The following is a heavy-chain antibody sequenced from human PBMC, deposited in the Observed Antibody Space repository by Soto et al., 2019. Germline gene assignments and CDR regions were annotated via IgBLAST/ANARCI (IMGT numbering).Heavy chain of an antibody. V-gene: IGHV1-18*01. J-gene: IGHJ4*02. CDR3: ARHNLALASFDY. Sequence: ASVKVSCKASGYSFRNYGISWVRQAPGQGLEWMGWISGYNGDTNNAPNLQGRVTMTTDASTSTAYMELRSLRSDDTAMYYCARHNLALASFDYWGQGTMVTVSS. CDR2: ISGYNGDT. D-gene: IGHD3-3*02. CDR1: GYSFRNYG.